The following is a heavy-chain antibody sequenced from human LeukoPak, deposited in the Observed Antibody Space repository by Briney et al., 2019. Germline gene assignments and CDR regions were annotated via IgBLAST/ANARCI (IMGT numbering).Heavy chain of an antibody. CDR1: GGSISSHY. J-gene: IGHJ4*02. D-gene: IGHD3-22*01. Sequence: SETLSLICTVSGGSISSHYWSWIRQPPGKGLEWIGYIYYSGSTNYNPSLKSRVTIPVDTSKNQFSLKLSSVTAADTAVYYCARGGGYLDYWGQGTLVTVSS. V-gene: IGHV4-59*11. CDR2: IYYSGST. CDR3: ARGGGYLDY.